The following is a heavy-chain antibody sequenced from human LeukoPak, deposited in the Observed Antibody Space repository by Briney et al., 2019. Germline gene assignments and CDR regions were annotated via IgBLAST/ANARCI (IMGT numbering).Heavy chain of an antibody. CDR3: ARDGCSGGGCYRVFNF. V-gene: IGHV1-2*06. CDR2: INPNSGGT. J-gene: IGHJ4*02. CDR1: GFTFSGYY. D-gene: IGHD2-15*01. Sequence: ASVKVSCKASGFTFSGYYMHWVRQAPGQGLEWMGRINPNSGGTNYAQKFQGRVTMTRDTSISTAYMEVSRLRSDDTAVYYCARDGCSGGGCYRVFNFWGQGTLVTVSS.